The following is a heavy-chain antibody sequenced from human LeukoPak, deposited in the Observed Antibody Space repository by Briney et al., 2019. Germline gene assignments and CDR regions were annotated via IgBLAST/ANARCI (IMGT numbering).Heavy chain of an antibody. J-gene: IGHJ2*01. CDR3: ARDAAAPYLNNWYFDL. CDR2: IYYSGST. D-gene: IGHD2/OR15-2a*01. V-gene: IGHV4-59*01. Sequence: SETLSLTCTVSGGSISSYYWSWIRQPPGKGLEWIGYIYYSGSTNYNPSLKSRVTISVDTSKNQFSLKLSSVTAADTAVYHCARDAAAPYLNNWYFDLWGRGTLVTVSS. CDR1: GGSISSYY.